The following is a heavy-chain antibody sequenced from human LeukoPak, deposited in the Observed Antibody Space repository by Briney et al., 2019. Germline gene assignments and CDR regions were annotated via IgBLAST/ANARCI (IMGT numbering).Heavy chain of an antibody. J-gene: IGHJ4*02. D-gene: IGHD3-22*01. CDR2: INPNSGGT. Sequence: ASVKVSCKASGYTFTGYYTHWVRQAPGQGLEWMGRINPNSGGTNYAQKFQGRVTMTRDTSISTAYMELSRLRSDDTAVYYCAAYDSSGYYYDYWGQGTLVTVSS. CDR1: GYTFTGYY. CDR3: AAYDSSGYYYDY. V-gene: IGHV1-2*06.